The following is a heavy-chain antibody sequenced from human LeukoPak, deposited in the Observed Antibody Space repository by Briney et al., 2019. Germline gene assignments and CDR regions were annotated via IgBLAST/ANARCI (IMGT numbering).Heavy chain of an antibody. CDR2: ISRSGGTT. D-gene: IGHD2-15*01. V-gene: IGHV3-23*01. J-gene: IGHJ6*03. CDR1: GFTFSSYD. CDR3: AKRGGTESFYYYYYMDV. Sequence: GGSLRLSCAASGFTFSSYDMTWVRQTPGKGLEWVALISRSGGTTYYADSVKGRFTISRDNSKNTLYLQMNSLRAEDTAEYYCAKRGGTESFYYYYYMDVWGKGTRSPSP.